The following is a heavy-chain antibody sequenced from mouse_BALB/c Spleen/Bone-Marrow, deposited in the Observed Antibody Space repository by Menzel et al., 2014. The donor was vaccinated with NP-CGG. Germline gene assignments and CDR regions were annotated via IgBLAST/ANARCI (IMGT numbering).Heavy chain of an antibody. CDR1: GYTFTDYN. D-gene: IGHD2-2*01. J-gene: IGHJ3*01. V-gene: IGHV1S29*02. CDR3: ARIYYGYEFTY. CDR2: IYPYNGVT. Sequence: EVQLQQSGPELLKPGASVKISCKASGYTFTDYNMHWVKQSHGKRLEWIGYIYPYNGVTAYNQKFKIKATLTVDNSSSTAFMEFRSLTSEDSAVYYFARIYYGYEFTYWGQGTLVTVSA.